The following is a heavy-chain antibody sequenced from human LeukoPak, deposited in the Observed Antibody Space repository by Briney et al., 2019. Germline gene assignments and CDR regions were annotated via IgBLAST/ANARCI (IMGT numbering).Heavy chain of an antibody. J-gene: IGHJ4*02. D-gene: IGHD2-21*01. Sequence: SVKVSCMASGCTFSSYAISWVRQAPGQGLEGMGRIIPIFGTGNYVQKFQGRVTITTDEYTSTAYVELSSLRSEGTAVCYCSRDRPGGCGLLDHWGQGTLVTVSS. CDR3: SRDRPGGCGLLDH. CDR2: IIPIFGTG. CDR1: GCTFSSYA. V-gene: IGHV1-69*05.